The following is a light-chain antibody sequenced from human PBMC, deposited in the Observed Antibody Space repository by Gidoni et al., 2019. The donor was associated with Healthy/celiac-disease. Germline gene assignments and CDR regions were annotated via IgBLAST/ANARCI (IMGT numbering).Light chain of an antibody. CDR1: PSVSSY. CDR3: QQRSNWPPIT. CDR2: DAS. J-gene: IGKJ5*01. Sequence: EIVLTQSPATLSLSPGERATLSCRASPSVSSYLAWYQQKPGQAPRLLIYDASNRATGITARFSGSGSGTDFTLTISSLEPEDFAVYYCQQRSNWPPITFGQGTRLEIK. V-gene: IGKV3-11*01.